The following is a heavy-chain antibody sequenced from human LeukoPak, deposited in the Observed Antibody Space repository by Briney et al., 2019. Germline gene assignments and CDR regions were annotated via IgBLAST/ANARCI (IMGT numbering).Heavy chain of an antibody. J-gene: IGHJ5*02. CDR1: GFTFGDYA. CDR3: TPFSKLLWEFDP. V-gene: IGHV3-49*04. D-gene: IGHD1-26*01. Sequence: GGSLRLSCTASGFTFGDYAMSWVRQASGKGLEWVGFVRSKAYGGTTEYAASVKGRFTISRDDSKSIAYLQMNSLKTEDTAVYYCTPFSKLLWEFDPWGQGTLVTVSS. CDR2: VRSKAYGGTT.